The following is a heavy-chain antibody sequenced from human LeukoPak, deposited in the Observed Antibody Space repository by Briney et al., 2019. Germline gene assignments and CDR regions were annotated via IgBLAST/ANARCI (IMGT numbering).Heavy chain of an antibody. D-gene: IGHD3-22*01. CDR3: ARHYYDSRWFDP. J-gene: IGHJ5*02. V-gene: IGHV4-61*02. CDR2: ISSSGST. CDR1: GDSISSGDYY. Sequence: SETLSLTCTVSGDSISSGDYYWSWIRQPAGKGLEWIGRISSSGSTNYNPSLKSRVTISVDTSKNQFSLKLSSVTAADTAVYYCARHYYDSRWFDPWGQGTLVTVSS.